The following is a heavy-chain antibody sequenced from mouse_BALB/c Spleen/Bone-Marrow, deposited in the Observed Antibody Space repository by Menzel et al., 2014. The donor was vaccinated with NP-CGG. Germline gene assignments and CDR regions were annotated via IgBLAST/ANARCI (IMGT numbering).Heavy chain of an antibody. Sequence: EVHLVESGGGLVQPGGSLKLSCAASGFDFXRYWMSWVRQAPGKGLEWIGEINPDSNTINYTPSLKDKFIISRDNAKNTLYLQMSKVRSEDTALYYCSRLGYYGGFAYWGQGTLVTVSA. V-gene: IGHV4-1*02. CDR1: GFDFXRYW. CDR2: INPDSNTI. D-gene: IGHD2-3*01. CDR3: SRLGYYGGFAY. J-gene: IGHJ3*01.